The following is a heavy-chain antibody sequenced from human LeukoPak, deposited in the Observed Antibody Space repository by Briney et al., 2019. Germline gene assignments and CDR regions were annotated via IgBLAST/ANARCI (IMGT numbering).Heavy chain of an antibody. V-gene: IGHV1-3*01. CDR3: AREALGSSSWYWYYGMDV. CDR1: GYTFTSYA. J-gene: IGHJ6*02. CDR2: INAGNGNT. Sequence: ASVKVSCKASGYTFTSYAMHWVRQAPGQRLEWMGWINAGNGNTKYSQKFQGRVTITRDTSASTAYMELSSLRSEDTAVYYCAREALGSSSWYWYYGMDVCGQGTTVTVSS. D-gene: IGHD6-13*01.